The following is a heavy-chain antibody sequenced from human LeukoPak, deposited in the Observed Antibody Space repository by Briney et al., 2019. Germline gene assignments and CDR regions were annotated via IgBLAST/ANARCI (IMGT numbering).Heavy chain of an antibody. D-gene: IGHD3-3*01. CDR1: GGTFSSYA. CDR2: IIPIFGTA. V-gene: IGHV1-69*13. CDR3: ARGPIFGVVIMDYYYMDV. Sequence: ASVNVSCKASGGTFSSYAISWVRQAPGQGLEWMGGIIPIFGTANYAQKFQGRVTITADESTSTAYMELSSLRSEDTAVYYCARGPIFGVVIMDYYYMDVWGKGTTVTVSS. J-gene: IGHJ6*03.